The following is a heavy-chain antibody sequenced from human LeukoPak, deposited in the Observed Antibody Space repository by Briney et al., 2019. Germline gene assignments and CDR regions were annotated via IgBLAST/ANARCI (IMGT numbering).Heavy chain of an antibody. V-gene: IGHV3-74*01. Sequence: GGSLRLSCAASGFTSSRYCMHWGRQAPGKGLVWVSRINNDESTTAYADSVKGRFTISRDNTKNTLYLQMNSLRAEDTAVYYCGRTYSSFDYGGQGTLVTVSS. CDR3: GRTYSSFDY. D-gene: IGHD6-19*01. CDR1: GFTSSRYC. J-gene: IGHJ4*02. CDR2: INNDESTT.